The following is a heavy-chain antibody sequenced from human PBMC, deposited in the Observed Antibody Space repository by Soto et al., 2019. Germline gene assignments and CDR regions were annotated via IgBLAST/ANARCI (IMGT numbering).Heavy chain of an antibody. V-gene: IGHV1-69*08. CDR3: ARDNRYCSSTSCQNSAFDI. J-gene: IGHJ3*02. D-gene: IGHD2-2*01. Sequence: QVQLVQSGAEVKKPGSSVKVSCKASGGTFSSYTISWVRQAPGQGLEWMGRIIPILGIANYAQKFQGRVKITTDKSTSTAYMELSSRRSEDTAVYYCARDNRYCSSTSCQNSAFDIWGQGTMVTVSS. CDR2: IIPILGIA. CDR1: GGTFSSYT.